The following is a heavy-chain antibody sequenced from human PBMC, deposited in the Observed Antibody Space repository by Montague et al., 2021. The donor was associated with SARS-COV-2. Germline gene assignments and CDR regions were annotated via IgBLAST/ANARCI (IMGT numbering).Heavy chain of an antibody. CDR3: AREHNYDSGRRDGFDI. CDR1: GFTFSDYY. D-gene: IGHD3-10*01. V-gene: IGHV3-11*01. CDR2: ITSSSRHL. J-gene: IGHJ3*02. Sequence: SRRLSLSASGFTFSDYYMNWIRQAPGKGLEWVSHITSSSRHLYYADSVKGRFTISRDNAKNSLYLQMNSLRAEDTAVYYCAREHNYDSGRRDGFDIWGQGTVVTVSS.